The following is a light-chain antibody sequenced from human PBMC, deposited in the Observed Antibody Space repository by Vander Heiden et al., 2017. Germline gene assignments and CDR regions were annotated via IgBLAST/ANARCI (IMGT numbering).Light chain of an antibody. J-gene: IGKJ1*01. V-gene: IGKV3-15*01. CDR3: QQYNKWPPWT. CDR2: GAS. CDR1: QSVSSN. Sequence: TLSVSPGERATLSCRASQSVSSNLAWYQQKPGQAPRLLIYGASTRATGIPARFSGSGSGTEFTLTISSRQSEDFAVYYCQQYNKWPPWTFGQGTKVEIK.